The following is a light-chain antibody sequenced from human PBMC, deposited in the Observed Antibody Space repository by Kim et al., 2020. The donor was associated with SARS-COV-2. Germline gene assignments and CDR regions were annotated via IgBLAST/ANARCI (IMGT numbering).Light chain of an antibody. CDR2: KDS. Sequence: SYELTQPPSVSVSPGQTARITCFGDALPKQYAYWYQQKPGQAPVLVIYKDSGRPSGIPERFSGSSSGTTVTLIISGVQAEDEADYYCQSADTSGTWVFGGGTQLTVL. J-gene: IGLJ2*01. CDR1: ALPKQY. CDR3: QSADTSGTWV. V-gene: IGLV3-25*03.